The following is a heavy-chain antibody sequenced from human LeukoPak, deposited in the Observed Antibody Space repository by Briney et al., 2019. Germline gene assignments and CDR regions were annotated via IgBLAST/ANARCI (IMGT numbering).Heavy chain of an antibody. J-gene: IGHJ4*02. Sequence: GGSLRLSCAASGFTFDDYGMSWVRQARGKGLEWVSGINWNGGSTGYADSVKGRFTISRDNAKNSLYLQMNSLRAEDTALYYCAREGDCSGGSCYVGFDYWGQGTLVTVSS. D-gene: IGHD2-15*01. CDR2: INWNGGST. CDR1: GFTFDDYG. CDR3: AREGDCSGGSCYVGFDY. V-gene: IGHV3-20*04.